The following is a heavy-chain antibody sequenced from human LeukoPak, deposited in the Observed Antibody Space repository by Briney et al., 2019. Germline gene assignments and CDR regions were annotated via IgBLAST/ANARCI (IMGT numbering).Heavy chain of an antibody. D-gene: IGHD3-10*01. Sequence: PSRTLSLTCTVSGGSISSGSYYWSWIRQPAGKGLEWIGRIYTSGSTSYNPSLKSRVTMSVDTSKNQFSLKLSSVTAADTAVYYCARDPPAAGGYFDYWGQGTLVTVSS. CDR1: GGSISSGSYY. J-gene: IGHJ4*02. CDR3: ARDPPAAGGYFDY. V-gene: IGHV4-61*02. CDR2: IYTSGST.